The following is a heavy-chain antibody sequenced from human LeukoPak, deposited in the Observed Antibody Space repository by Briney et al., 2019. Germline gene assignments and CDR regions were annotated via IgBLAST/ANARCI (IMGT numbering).Heavy chain of an antibody. CDR1: GGSFSGYY. Sequence: SETLSLTCAVYGGSFSGYYWSWIRQPPGKGLEWIGYIYYSGSTNYNPSLKSRVTISVDTSKNQFSLKLSSVTAADTAVYYCARGEIFDYWGQGTLVTVSS. CDR2: IYYSGST. V-gene: IGHV4-59*01. J-gene: IGHJ4*02. CDR3: ARGEIFDY.